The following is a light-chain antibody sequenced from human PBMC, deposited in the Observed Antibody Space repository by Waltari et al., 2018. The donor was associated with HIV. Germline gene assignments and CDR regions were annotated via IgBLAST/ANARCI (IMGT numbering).Light chain of an antibody. Sequence: AIQMTQSPSSLSASVGDRVTITGRASQDITSTLAWYQHKPGKAPKLLIFDASNLQRGVPSRFSGSGSGTDFTLTISSLQPEDSAAYYCQQFNSYPVTFGQGTRLEIK. J-gene: IGKJ5*01. CDR3: QQFNSYPVT. CDR1: QDITST. V-gene: IGKV1-13*02. CDR2: DAS.